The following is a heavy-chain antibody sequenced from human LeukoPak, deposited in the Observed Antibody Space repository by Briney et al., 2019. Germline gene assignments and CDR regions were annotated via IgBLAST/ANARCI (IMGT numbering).Heavy chain of an antibody. Sequence: PSETLSLTCTVSGGSISSYYWSWIRQPPGKGLEWIGYIYYSGGTNYNPSLKSRVTISVDTSKNQFSLKLSSVTAADTAVYYCARPRGSSGPLDPWGQGTLVTVSS. D-gene: IGHD3-22*01. CDR3: ARPRGSSGPLDP. CDR2: IYYSGGT. J-gene: IGHJ5*02. V-gene: IGHV4-59*01. CDR1: GGSISSYY.